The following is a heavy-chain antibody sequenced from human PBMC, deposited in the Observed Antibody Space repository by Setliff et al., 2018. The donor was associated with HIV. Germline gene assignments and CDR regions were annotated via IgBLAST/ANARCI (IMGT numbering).Heavy chain of an antibody. Sequence: SQTLSLTCAISGDSVSSNSAAWNWVRQSPSRGLEWLGRTYYRSKWFNNYAVSVKSRIVINPDTSKNQFSLQLNSVTSEDTAVYYCARGSYGSVLLWGQGTLVTVSS. V-gene: IGHV6-1*01. J-gene: IGHJ4*02. CDR1: GDSVSSNSAA. D-gene: IGHD6-19*01. CDR2: TYYRSKWFN. CDR3: ARGSYGSVLL.